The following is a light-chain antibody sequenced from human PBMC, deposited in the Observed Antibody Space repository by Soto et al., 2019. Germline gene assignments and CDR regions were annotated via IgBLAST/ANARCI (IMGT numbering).Light chain of an antibody. V-gene: IGLV2-14*01. J-gene: IGLJ1*01. CDR3: SAFTGTTYV. CDR1: SSDVGGNKY. Sequence: QSVLTHPASLSGSPGQSITISCTGSSSDVGGNKYVSWYQQYPGKAPKLMICDVSNRPSGVSNRFSGSKSGNTASLTISGLQAEDEADYYCSAFTGTTYVFGTGTKVTVL. CDR2: DVS.